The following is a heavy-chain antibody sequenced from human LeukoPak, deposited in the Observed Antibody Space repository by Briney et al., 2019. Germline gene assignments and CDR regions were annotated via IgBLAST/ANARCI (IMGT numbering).Heavy chain of an antibody. V-gene: IGHV3-21*01. CDR1: GFTFGSYS. J-gene: IGHJ4*02. Sequence: PGGSLRLSCAASGFTFGSYSMNWVRQAPGKGLEWVSSISSSSSYIYYADSVKGRFTISRDNAKNSLYLQMNSLGAEDTAVYYCAAYYYDSSGYSDYWGQGTLVTVSS. D-gene: IGHD3-22*01. CDR2: ISSSSSYI. CDR3: AAYYYDSSGYSDY.